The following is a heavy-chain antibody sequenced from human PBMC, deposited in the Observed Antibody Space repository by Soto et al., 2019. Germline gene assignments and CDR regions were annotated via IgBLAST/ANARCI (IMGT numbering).Heavy chain of an antibody. D-gene: IGHD2-2*01. CDR2: IKQDGSEK. Sequence: EVQLVESGGGLVQPGGSLRLSCAGTGYTISSYWMSWVRQAPGKGLEGVANIKQDGSEKYYVDAVKGRFTISRDNAKNSLYLQMNSLRAEDTAVYYCATDYAGGYWGRGTLVTVSS. CDR1: GYTISSYW. CDR3: ATDYAGGY. J-gene: IGHJ4*01. V-gene: IGHV3-7*05.